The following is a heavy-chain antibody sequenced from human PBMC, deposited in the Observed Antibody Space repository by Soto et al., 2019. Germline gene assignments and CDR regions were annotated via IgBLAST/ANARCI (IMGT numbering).Heavy chain of an antibody. CDR2: IYYSGGT. CDR3: ARAVAGRAGYYYYYMDV. J-gene: IGHJ6*03. CDR1: GGSISSSSYY. D-gene: IGHD6-19*01. V-gene: IGHV4-39*01. Sequence: SETLSLTCTVSGGSISSSSYYWGWIRQPPEKGLEWIGSIYYSGGTYYNPSLKSRVTISVDTSKNQFSLKLSSVTAADTAVYYCARAVAGRAGYYYYYMDVWGQGTTVTFSS.